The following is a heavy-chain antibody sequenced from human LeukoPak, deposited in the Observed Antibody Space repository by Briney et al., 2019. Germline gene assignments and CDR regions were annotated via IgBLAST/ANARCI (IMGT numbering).Heavy chain of an antibody. D-gene: IGHD3-22*01. Sequence: PGRSLRLSCAASGFTFSSYGMHWVRQAPGKGLEWVAVIWYDGSNKYYADSVKGRFTISRDNSKNTLYLQMNSLRAEDTAVYYCARDNPYDSSGYYFFWGIGGDFDYWGQGTLVTVSS. CDR2: IWYDGSNK. J-gene: IGHJ4*02. V-gene: IGHV3-33*01. CDR3: ARDNPYDSSGYYFFWGIGGDFDY. CDR1: GFTFSSYG.